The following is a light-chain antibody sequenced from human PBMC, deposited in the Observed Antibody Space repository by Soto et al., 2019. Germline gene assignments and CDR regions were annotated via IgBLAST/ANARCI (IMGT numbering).Light chain of an antibody. CDR2: EVS. CDR1: SSDVGGYNY. J-gene: IGLJ1*01. CDR3: SSYSRSSTPYV. V-gene: IGLV2-14*01. Sequence: QSALTQPASVSGSPGQSITISCTGTSSDVGGYNYVSWYQQHPGKAPKLMIYEVSNRPSGVSNRFSGSKSGNTASLTISGLQAEDEDDDYCSSYSRSSTPYVFGAGTKLTVL.